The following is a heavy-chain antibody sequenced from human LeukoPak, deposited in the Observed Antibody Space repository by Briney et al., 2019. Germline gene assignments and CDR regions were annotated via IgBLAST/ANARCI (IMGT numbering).Heavy chain of an antibody. J-gene: IGHJ5*02. CDR3: TRDLYVSGSYWSYCFDR. D-gene: IGHD3-10*01. Sequence: VKVTCKASDYTFTKYGISWVRQAPGHGHEWLGWISGYNGDTNYAQRLQGRVTMTKATSSSTAYLELRSLRSDDTAFYYCTRDLYVSGSYWSYCFDRWGQGALVTVSS. CDR2: ISGYNGDT. CDR1: DYTFTKYG. V-gene: IGHV1-18*01.